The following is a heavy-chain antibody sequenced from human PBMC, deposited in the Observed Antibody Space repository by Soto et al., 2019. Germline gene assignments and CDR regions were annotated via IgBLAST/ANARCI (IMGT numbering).Heavy chain of an antibody. J-gene: IGHJ5*02. Sequence: QVQLQESGPGLVKPSPTLSLTCTVSGGSISSGDYYWSWIRQPPGKGLEWIGYIYYSGSTYYNPSLRSRVTMSVDTSKSQFPLKLSSVTAAATAVYYCAIPRWGYDFWSGDYSWGQGTLGTVSS. CDR1: GGSISSGDYY. V-gene: IGHV4-30-4*01. CDR3: AIPRWGYDFWSGDYS. D-gene: IGHD3-3*01. CDR2: IYYSGST.